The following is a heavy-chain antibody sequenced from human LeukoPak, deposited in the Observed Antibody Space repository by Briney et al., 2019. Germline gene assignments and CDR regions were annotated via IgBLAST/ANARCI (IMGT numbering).Heavy chain of an antibody. CDR2: INHSGGT. CDR1: GGSFSGYY. J-gene: IGHJ6*02. V-gene: IGHV4-34*01. D-gene: IGHD6-13*01. CDR3: ATLSSSSWYYYGMDV. Sequence: SETLSLTCAVYGGSFSGYYWSWIRQPPGKGLEWIGEINHSGGTNYNPSLKSRVTISVDTSKNQFSLKLSSVTAADTAVYYCATLSSSSWYYYGMDVWGQGTTVTVSS.